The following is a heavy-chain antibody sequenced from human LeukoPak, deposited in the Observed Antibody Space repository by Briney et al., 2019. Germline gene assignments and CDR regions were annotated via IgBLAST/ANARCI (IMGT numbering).Heavy chain of an antibody. Sequence: SETLSLTCTVSGGSISSYYWSWIRQPPGKGLEWIGYIYYSGSTNYNPSLKSRVTISVDTSKNQFSLKLSSVTAADTAVYYCARGKHYYDSSGGNAFDIWGQGTMVTVSS. CDR1: GGSISSYY. J-gene: IGHJ3*02. V-gene: IGHV4-59*01. D-gene: IGHD3-22*01. CDR2: IYYSGST. CDR3: ARGKHYYDSSGGNAFDI.